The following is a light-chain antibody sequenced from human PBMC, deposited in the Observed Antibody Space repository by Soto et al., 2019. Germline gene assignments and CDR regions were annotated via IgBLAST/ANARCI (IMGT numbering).Light chain of an antibody. CDR3: PG. CDR2: KAS. J-gene: IGKJ3*01. Sequence: GDRVTSTGRASQSLSSWLAWYQKKPGKAPRLLIYKASTLQSGVPSRFSGSGSGTEFTLAICFFQSEDCQTNYRPGFG. V-gene: IGKV1-5*03. CDR1: QSLSSW.